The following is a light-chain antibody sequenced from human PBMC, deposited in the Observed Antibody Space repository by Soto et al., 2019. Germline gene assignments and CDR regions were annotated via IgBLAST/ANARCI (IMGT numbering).Light chain of an antibody. CDR3: QHYNNWPWS. V-gene: IGKV1-5*01. CDR1: QYISKR. CDR2: DAS. J-gene: IGKJ1*01. Sequence: DIQMTQSPPTLSASIGDRVTISCRASQYISKRVAWYQQKPGKAPTLLIFDASNLQSGVPSRFSASGSGTEFTLTISSLQSDDFATYYCQHYNNWPWSFGQGTEVEIK.